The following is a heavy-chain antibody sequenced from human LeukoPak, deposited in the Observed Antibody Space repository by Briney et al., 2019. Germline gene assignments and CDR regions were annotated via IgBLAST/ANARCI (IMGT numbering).Heavy chain of an antibody. D-gene: IGHD2-8*01. J-gene: IGHJ4*02. CDR2: IYYSGST. CDR1: GGSISSYY. V-gene: IGHV4-59*08. CDR3: ARRKWVQQPAFDY. Sequence: SETLSLTCTVSGGSISSYYWSWIRQPPGKGLEWIGYIYYSGSTNYNPSLKSRVTISVDTSKNQFSLKLSSVTAADTAVYYCARRKWVQQPAFDYWGQGTLVTVSS.